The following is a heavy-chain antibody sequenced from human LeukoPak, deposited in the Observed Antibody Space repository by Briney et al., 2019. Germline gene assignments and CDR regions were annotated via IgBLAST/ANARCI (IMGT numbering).Heavy chain of an antibody. CDR1: GFTFSSYA. V-gene: IGHV3-23*01. D-gene: IGHD3-22*01. Sequence: GGSLRLSCAASGFTFSSYAMSWIRQAPGKGLEWVSAISGSGGSTYYADSVKGRFTISRDNSKNTLYLQMNSLRAEDTAVYYCAKGKVIVVVTNFDYWGQGTLVTVSS. CDR2: ISGSGGST. J-gene: IGHJ4*02. CDR3: AKGKVIVVVTNFDY.